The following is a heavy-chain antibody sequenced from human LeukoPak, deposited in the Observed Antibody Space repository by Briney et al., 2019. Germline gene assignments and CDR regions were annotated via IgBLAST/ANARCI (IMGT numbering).Heavy chain of an antibody. CDR2: IYTSGST. CDR3: ARPRDHLWFDP. J-gene: IGHJ5*02. CDR1: GGSLSSYY. D-gene: IGHD1-14*01. V-gene: IGHV4-4*09. Sequence: SETLSLTCTVSGGSLSSYYWSWIRQPPGKGLEWIGYIYTSGSTNYNPSLKSRVTISVDTSKNQFSLKLSSVTAADTAVYYCARPRDHLWFDPWGQGTLVTVSS.